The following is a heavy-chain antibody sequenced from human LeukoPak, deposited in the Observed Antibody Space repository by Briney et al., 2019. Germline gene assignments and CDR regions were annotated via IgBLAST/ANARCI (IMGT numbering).Heavy chain of an antibody. V-gene: IGHV4-4*07. Sequence: SETLSLTCTVSGGSISSYYWSWIRQPAGKGLEWIGRIYTSGTTHYNPSLKSRVTMTSDMSTSTVYMELSSLRSEDTAVYYCARSSGYYSSLFYMHVWGKGTTVTVSS. J-gene: IGHJ6*03. CDR2: IYTSGTT. D-gene: IGHD3-22*01. CDR1: GGSISSYY. CDR3: ARSSGYYSSLFYMHV.